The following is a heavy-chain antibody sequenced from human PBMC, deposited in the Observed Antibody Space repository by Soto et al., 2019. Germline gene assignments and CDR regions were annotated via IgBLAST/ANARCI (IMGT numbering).Heavy chain of an antibody. J-gene: IGHJ4*02. Sequence: SETLSVTCTFSGVSISNGDYYWNWIRQTPGKGLEWIGYIYNGGPTYYNPSLESRLSLSVDTSGNQLSLRLSSVTAADTAIYYCARSLEYGIPFDKWGQGTLVTVSS. CDR2: IYNGGPT. V-gene: IGHV4-30-4*01. CDR1: GVSISNGDYY. D-gene: IGHD2-8*01. CDR3: ARSLEYGIPFDK.